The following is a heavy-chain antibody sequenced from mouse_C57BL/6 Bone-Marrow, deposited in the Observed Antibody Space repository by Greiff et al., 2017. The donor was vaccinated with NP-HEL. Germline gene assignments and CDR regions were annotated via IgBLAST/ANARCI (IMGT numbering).Heavy chain of an antibody. CDR3: ARGYGNLDY. V-gene: IGHV5-4*01. CDR2: ISDGGSYT. D-gene: IGHD2-1*01. J-gene: IGHJ2*01. CDR1: GFTFSSYA. Sequence: EVQVVESGGGLVKPGGSLKLSCAASGFTFSSYAMSWVRQTPEKRLEWVATISDGGSYTYYPDNVKGRLTISRDNAKNNLYLQMSHLKSEDTAMYYCARGYGNLDYWGQGTTLTVSS.